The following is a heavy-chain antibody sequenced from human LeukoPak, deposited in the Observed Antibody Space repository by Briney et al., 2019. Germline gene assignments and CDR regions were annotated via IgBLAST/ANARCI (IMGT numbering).Heavy chain of an antibody. V-gene: IGHV4-39*01. Sequence: PSETLSLTCTVSGGSISSSSYYWGWIRQPPGKGLEWIGSIYYSGSTYYNPSLKSRVTISVDTSKNQFSLKLSSVTAADTAVYYCARQTIPWLLDYWGQGTLVTVSS. J-gene: IGHJ4*02. CDR1: GGSISSSSYY. D-gene: IGHD5-12*01. CDR2: IYYSGST. CDR3: ARQTIPWLLDY.